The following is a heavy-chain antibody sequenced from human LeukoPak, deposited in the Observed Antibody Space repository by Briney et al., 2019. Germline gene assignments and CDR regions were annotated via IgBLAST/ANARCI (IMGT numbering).Heavy chain of an antibody. Sequence: GASVKVSCKASGYTSTGYYMHWGRQAPGQGLEWRGWINPNSGGTNYAQKFQGRVTMTRDTSISTAYMELSRLRSDDTAVYYCARGPRITMVRGVIIMPVYYYYYMDVWGKGTTVTISS. D-gene: IGHD3-10*01. CDR1: GYTSTGYY. CDR2: INPNSGGT. J-gene: IGHJ6*03. CDR3: ARGPRITMVRGVIIMPVYYYYYMDV. V-gene: IGHV1-2*02.